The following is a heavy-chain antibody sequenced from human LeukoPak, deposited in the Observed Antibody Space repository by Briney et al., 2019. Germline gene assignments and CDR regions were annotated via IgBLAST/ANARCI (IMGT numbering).Heavy chain of an antibody. CDR2: ISGSGGST. J-gene: IGHJ3*02. CDR1: GFTFSSYA. CDR3: AKDRSITIFGVVPSDAFDI. V-gene: IGHV3-23*01. D-gene: IGHD3-3*01. Sequence: PGGSLRLSCAASGFTFSSYAMSWVRQAPGKGLEWVSAISGSGGSTYYADSVKGRFTISRDNSKNTLYLQMNSLRAEDTAVYYCAKDRSITIFGVVPSDAFDIWGQGTMVTVSS.